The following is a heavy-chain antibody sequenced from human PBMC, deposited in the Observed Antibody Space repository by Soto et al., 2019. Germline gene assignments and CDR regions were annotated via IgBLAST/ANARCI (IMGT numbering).Heavy chain of an antibody. Sequence: PGGSLRLSCAASGFSFRSFAIHWVRQAPGKGLEWVAVISYDGNDKNYAGSVKGRFTISRDNSKSTLYLQVDSLRPEDAAVYYCARDPKTSGGQHWAFNYFDSWGQGTLVTVSS. D-gene: IGHD7-27*01. V-gene: IGHV3-30-3*01. CDR1: GFSFRSFA. CDR3: ARDPKTSGGQHWAFNYFDS. CDR2: ISYDGNDK. J-gene: IGHJ4*02.